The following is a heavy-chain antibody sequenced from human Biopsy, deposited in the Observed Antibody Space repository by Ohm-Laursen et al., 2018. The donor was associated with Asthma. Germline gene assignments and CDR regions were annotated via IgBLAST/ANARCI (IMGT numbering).Heavy chain of an antibody. V-gene: IGHV4-59*07. CDR1: GGSIRSHD. CDR2: VSHTGST. Sequence: SDTLSLTCIVSGGSIRSHDWTWIRLPPGKGLECIGDVSHTGSTNYNPSLKSRVTLSVDTSKNQFSVKLRSVTAADTAVYYCARSPYYYGLLGPTRGFGVYAVWGHGTLVTVSS. CDR3: ARSPYYYGLLGPTRGFGVYAV. J-gene: IGHJ3*01. D-gene: IGHD3-10*01.